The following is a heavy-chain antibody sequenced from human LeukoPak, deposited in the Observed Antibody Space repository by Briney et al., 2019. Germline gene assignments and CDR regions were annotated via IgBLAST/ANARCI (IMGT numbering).Heavy chain of an antibody. V-gene: IGHV3-30*18. Sequence: PGRSLRLSCAASGFTFSTYGMHWVRQAPGKGLEWVAVISFDGNNEYYADSVKGRFTISRDNSKNTLYLQMNSLRAEDTAVYYCAKDDSGVDYWGQGTLVTVSS. J-gene: IGHJ4*02. CDR1: GFTFSTYG. D-gene: IGHD3-10*01. CDR2: ISFDGNNE. CDR3: AKDDSGVDY.